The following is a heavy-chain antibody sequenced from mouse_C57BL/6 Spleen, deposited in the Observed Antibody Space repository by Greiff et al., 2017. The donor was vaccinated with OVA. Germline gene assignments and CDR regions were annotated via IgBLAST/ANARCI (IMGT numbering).Heavy chain of an antibody. Sequence: QVQLQQPGAELVRPGSSVKLSCKASGYTFTSYWMHWVKQRPIQGLEWIGNIDPSDSETHYNQKFKDKATLTVDKSSSTAYMQLSSLTSEDSAVYYGARGYYGSHYAMDYWGQGTSVTVSS. CDR3: ARGYYGSHYAMDY. CDR2: IDPSDSET. J-gene: IGHJ4*01. D-gene: IGHD1-1*01. V-gene: IGHV1-52*01. CDR1: GYTFTSYW.